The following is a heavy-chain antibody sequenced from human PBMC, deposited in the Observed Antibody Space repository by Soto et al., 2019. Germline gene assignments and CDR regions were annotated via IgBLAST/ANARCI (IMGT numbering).Heavy chain of an antibody. CDR3: ASLSGYCSGGSCYGGWFDP. CDR1: GYTFTSYG. V-gene: IGHV1-18*01. D-gene: IGHD2-15*01. J-gene: IGHJ5*02. Sequence: QVQLVQSGAEVKKPGASVKVSCKASGYTFTSYGISWVRQAPGQGLEWMGWISAYNGNTNYAQKLQGRVAMTTDTSTSTAYMELRSLRSDDTAVYYCASLSGYCSGGSCYGGWFDPWGQGTLVTVSS. CDR2: ISAYNGNT.